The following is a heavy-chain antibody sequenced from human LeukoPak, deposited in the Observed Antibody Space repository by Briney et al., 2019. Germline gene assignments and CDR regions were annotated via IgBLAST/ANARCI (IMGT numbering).Heavy chain of an antibody. D-gene: IGHD3-3*01. CDR3: ARVTYYDFRSGYYPDY. CDR2: IYYSGST. V-gene: IGHV4-59*01. CDR1: GGSISSYY. J-gene: IGHJ4*02. Sequence: PSETLSLTCTVSGGSISSYYWSWFRQPPGKGLEWIGYIYYSGSTNYNPSLKSRVTISVDTSKNQFSLKLSSVTAADTAVYYCARVTYYDFRSGYYPDYWGQGTLVTVSS.